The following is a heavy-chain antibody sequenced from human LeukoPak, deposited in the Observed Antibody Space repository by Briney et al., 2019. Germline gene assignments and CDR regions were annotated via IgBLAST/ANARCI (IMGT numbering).Heavy chain of an antibody. V-gene: IGHV4-30-2*01. Sequence: TLSLTCAVSGGSISSGGYSWSWIRQPPGKGLEWIGYIYHSGSTYYNPSLKSRVTISVDRSKNQFSLKLSSVTAADTAVYYCAREYILGEYGMDVWGQGTTVTVSS. CDR2: IYHSGST. CDR3: AREYILGEYGMDV. J-gene: IGHJ6*02. D-gene: IGHD3-10*01. CDR1: GGSISSGGYS.